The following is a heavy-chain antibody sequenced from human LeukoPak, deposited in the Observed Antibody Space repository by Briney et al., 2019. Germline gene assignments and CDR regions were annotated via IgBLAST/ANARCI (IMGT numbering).Heavy chain of an antibody. Sequence: GGSLRLSCAASGFTFSSYSMNWVRQAPGKGLEWVSYISSSSSTIYYADSVKGRFTISRDNAKNSLYLQMNSLRAEDTAVYYCARALVTTVAIFTYYFDYWGQGTLVTVSS. CDR1: GFTFSSYS. J-gene: IGHJ4*02. CDR3: ARALVTTVAIFTYYFDY. CDR2: ISSSSSTI. V-gene: IGHV3-48*01. D-gene: IGHD4-17*01.